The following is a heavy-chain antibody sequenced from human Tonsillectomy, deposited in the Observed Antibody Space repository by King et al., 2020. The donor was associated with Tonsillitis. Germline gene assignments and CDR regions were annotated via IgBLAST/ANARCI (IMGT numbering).Heavy chain of an antibody. CDR1: GFTFXSYD. D-gene: IGHD5-18*01. CDR3: ARGDTAXDAFDY. J-gene: IGHJ4*02. V-gene: IGHV3-13*04. CDR2: IGTAGDT. Sequence: VQLVESGGGLVQPGGSLRLSCAXSGFTFXSYDMHWVRQATGKGLEWVSAIGTAGDTYYPGSVKGRFTISRENAKNSLYLQMNSLRAGDTAVYYCARGDTAXDAFDYWGXGTLVTVSS.